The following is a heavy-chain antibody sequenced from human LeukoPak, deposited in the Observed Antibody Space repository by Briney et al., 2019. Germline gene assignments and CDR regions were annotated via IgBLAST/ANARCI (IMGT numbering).Heavy chain of an antibody. Sequence: GGSLRLSCAASGFTFSSYGMSWVRQAPGKGLEWVSAISGSGGSTYYADSVKGRFTISRDNSKNTLYLQMNSLRAEDTAVYYCAKGASCSGGSCYGGYYMDVWGRGTTVTVSS. D-gene: IGHD2-15*01. CDR3: AKGASCSGGSCYGGYYMDV. CDR2: ISGSGGST. CDR1: GFTFSSYG. V-gene: IGHV3-23*01. J-gene: IGHJ6*03.